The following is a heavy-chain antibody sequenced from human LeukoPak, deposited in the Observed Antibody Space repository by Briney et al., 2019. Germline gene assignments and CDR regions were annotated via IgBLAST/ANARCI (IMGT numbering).Heavy chain of an antibody. CDR2: IKRDGSEK. D-gene: IGHD5-24*01. CDR1: GFSFSNYW. Sequence: LGGSLRLSCLASGFSFSNYWMSWVRQVPGKGLGWVANIKRDGSEKYYMDSVKGRITISRDNAKNSLFLHMNSLRAEDTAVYYCARENHGSFDYWGQGTLVLVSS. CDR3: ARENHGSFDY. J-gene: IGHJ4*02. V-gene: IGHV3-7*05.